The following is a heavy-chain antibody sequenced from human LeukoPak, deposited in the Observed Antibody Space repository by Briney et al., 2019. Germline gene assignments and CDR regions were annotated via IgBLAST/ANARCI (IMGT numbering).Heavy chain of an antibody. CDR3: ARDLSFSPDH. J-gene: IGHJ4*02. V-gene: IGHV3-74*01. CDR2: VSPDGNLA. CDR1: GFTLRSSW. Sequence: GGSLRLSCAGSGFTLRSSWMHGVRHAPGKGPVWVAHVSPDGNLANYADSVKGRFIISRDNAKNTLFLQMNSLRAEDTAVYYCARDLSFSPDHWGQGTLVTVSS.